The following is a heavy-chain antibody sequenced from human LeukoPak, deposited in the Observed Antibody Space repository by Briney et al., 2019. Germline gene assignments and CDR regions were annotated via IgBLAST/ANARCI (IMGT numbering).Heavy chain of an antibody. CDR1: GSIFSTYW. V-gene: IGHV3-7*01. Sequence: AGSLRLSCAASGSIFSTYWMTWVRQAPGKGLEWVANINQDGSEKFYVDSVKGRFTISRDNAKNSLYLQMNSLRAEDTAVYYCARRNWQLVRLWYNWFDPWGQGTLVIVSS. D-gene: IGHD6-6*01. CDR2: INQDGSEK. J-gene: IGHJ5*02. CDR3: ARRNWQLVRLWYNWFDP.